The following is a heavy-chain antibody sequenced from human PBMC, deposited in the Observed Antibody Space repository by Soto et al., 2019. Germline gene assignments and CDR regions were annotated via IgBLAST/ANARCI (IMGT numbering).Heavy chain of an antibody. Sequence: GGSLRLSCAASGFTFSSCWMHWVRQAPGKGLVWVSRINSDGSSTSYADSVKGRFTISRDNAKNTLYLQMNSLRAEDTAVYYCATAGYGQGFWNTYDQPPYWGQGTLVNVSS. D-gene: IGHD3-3*01. CDR1: GFTFSSCW. V-gene: IGHV3-74*01. J-gene: IGHJ4*02. CDR2: INSDGSST. CDR3: ATAGYGQGFWNTYDQPPY.